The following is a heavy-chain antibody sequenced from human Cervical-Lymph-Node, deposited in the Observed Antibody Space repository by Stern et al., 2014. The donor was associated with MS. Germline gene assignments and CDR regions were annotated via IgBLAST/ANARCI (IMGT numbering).Heavy chain of an antibody. J-gene: IGHJ4*02. D-gene: IGHD2-2*01. CDR2: INPSGGST. Sequence: QMQLVQSGAEVKKPGASVKVSCKASGYTFTSYYMHWVRQAPGQGLEWMGIINPSGGSTSYAQKFQGRVTMTRDTSTSTVYMELSSLRSEDTAVYYCARDSRPDIVVVPAAPGYWGQGTLVTVSS. V-gene: IGHV1-46*03. CDR1: GYTFTSYY. CDR3: ARDSRPDIVVVPAAPGY.